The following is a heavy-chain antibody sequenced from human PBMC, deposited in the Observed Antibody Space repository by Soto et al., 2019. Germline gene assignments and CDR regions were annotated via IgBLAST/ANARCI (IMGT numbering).Heavy chain of an antibody. CDR1: GGSISSYY. Sequence: SETLSLTCTVSGGSISSYYWGWIRQPPGKGLEWIGSIYDRGSTYSNPSLKSRLTTSVDTSKNQFSLKLTSVTAADTAVYYCARHGYSSGRTYFDYWGQGTLVTVSS. D-gene: IGHD6-19*01. CDR2: IYDRGST. CDR3: ARHGYSSGRTYFDY. J-gene: IGHJ4*02. V-gene: IGHV4-39*01.